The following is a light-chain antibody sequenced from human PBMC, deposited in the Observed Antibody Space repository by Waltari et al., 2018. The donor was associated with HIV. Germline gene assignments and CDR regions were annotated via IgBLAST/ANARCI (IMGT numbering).Light chain of an antibody. J-gene: IGKJ2*01. CDR1: QSISRS. CDR2: AAS. CDR3: QQTYNTPHT. Sequence: DIQMPQSPSSLSASVGDRVTITCRASQSISRSLNWYQQKPGQAPKLLIYAASSLHGGVPSRFTASGSWTDFTLIISSLQPEDSATYYCQQTYNTPHTFGQGTKLEIK. V-gene: IGKV1-39*01.